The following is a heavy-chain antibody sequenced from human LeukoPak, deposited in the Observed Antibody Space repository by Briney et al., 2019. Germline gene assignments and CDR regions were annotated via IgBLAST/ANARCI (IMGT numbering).Heavy chain of an antibody. CDR3: ARTGIVGLDYYYYYMDV. J-gene: IGHJ6*03. CDR2: INPSGGST. Sequence: RASVKGSCKASGYTFTIYYMHWVRQAPGQGLKWMGIINPSGGSTSYAQKFQGRVTMTRGTSTSTAYMELRSLRSDDTAVYYCARTGIVGLDYYYYYMDVWGKGTTVTISS. V-gene: IGHV1-46*01. D-gene: IGHD1-26*01. CDR1: GYTFTIYY.